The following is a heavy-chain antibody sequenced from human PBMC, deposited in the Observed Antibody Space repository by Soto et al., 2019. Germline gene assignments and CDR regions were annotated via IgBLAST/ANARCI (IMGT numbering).Heavy chain of an antibody. D-gene: IGHD3-10*01. J-gene: IGHJ4*02. Sequence: PGGALKLSCVASGLTVSGNYMSWVRQAPGKGLEWVSVIYSDGSTYYADSVKGRFTISKDNSRNTLYVEMNRLRAEDTAMYYCASMVRGAPVGYWGQGTLVTVSS. V-gene: IGHV3-53*01. CDR3: ASMVRGAPVGY. CDR1: GLTVSGNY. CDR2: IYSDGST.